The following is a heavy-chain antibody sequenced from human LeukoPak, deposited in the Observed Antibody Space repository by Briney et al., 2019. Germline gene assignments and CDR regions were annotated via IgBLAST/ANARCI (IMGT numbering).Heavy chain of an antibody. CDR2: ISSSGSTI. CDR1: GFTFSDYY. J-gene: IGHJ6*02. D-gene: IGHD3-22*01. CDR3: ARDSPSLVVTHRYYYYGMDV. V-gene: IGHV3-11*01. Sequence: GGSLRLSCAASGFTFSDYYMSWIRQAPGKGLEWVSYISSSGSTIYYADSVKGRFTISRDNAKNSLYLQMNSLRAEDTAVYYCARDSPSLVVTHRYYYYGMDVWGQGTTVTVSS.